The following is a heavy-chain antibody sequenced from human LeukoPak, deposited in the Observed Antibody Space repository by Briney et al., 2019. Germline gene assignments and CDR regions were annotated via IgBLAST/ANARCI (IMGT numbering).Heavy chain of an antibody. Sequence: PGGSLRLSCAASGFTFSSYSMNWARQAPGKGLEWVSSISTSSTYIYYADSVKGRFTISRDNAKNSLYLQMNSLRAEDTAVYYCARDGGSGWPYYYYYYMDVWGKGTTVTISS. D-gene: IGHD6-19*01. J-gene: IGHJ6*03. V-gene: IGHV3-21*01. CDR3: ARDGGSGWPYYYYYYMDV. CDR1: GFTFSSYS. CDR2: ISTSSTYI.